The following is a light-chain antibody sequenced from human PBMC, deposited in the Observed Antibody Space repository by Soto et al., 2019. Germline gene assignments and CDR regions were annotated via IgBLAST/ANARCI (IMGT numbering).Light chain of an antibody. V-gene: IGLV2-23*01. CDR2: EGS. Sequence: QSVLTQPASVSGSPGQSITISCTTTSSAVGSFNLVSWYQHHPGKAPKLVIYEGSKRPSGVSNRFSDSKSGNTASLTISGLQAEDEADYYCCSYAILSSWVFGGGTKLTVL. J-gene: IGLJ3*02. CDR3: CSYAILSSWV. CDR1: SSAVGSFNL.